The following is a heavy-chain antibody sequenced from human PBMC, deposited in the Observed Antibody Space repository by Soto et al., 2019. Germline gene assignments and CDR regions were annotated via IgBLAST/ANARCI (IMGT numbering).Heavy chain of an antibody. CDR1: GFTFRNYG. CDR3: AREPAYGDFLGAVDL. J-gene: IGHJ3*01. V-gene: IGHV3-33*01. Sequence: QVHLVESGGGVVQPGRSLRLSCAASGFTFRNYGIHWVRQAPDKGLEWVAVLWYGGNSKYYADSVKGRFSISRDNSKNTVYLQTNSLRAEDTAVYYCAREPAYGDFLGAVDLWGQGTMVTVSS. CDR2: LWYGGNSK. D-gene: IGHD4-17*01.